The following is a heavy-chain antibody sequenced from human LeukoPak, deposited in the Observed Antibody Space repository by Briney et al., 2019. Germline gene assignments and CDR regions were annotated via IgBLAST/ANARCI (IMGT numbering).Heavy chain of an antibody. CDR3: AKGPLYSSGWYTDY. J-gene: IGHJ4*02. CDR1: GFTFSTYA. D-gene: IGHD6-19*01. V-gene: IGHV3-23*01. Sequence: GGSLRLSCAASGFTFSTYAMNWFRQAPGKGLEWVSTIINNGRTTSYADSVKGRFTISRDNSKNTLYLQMNSLRAEDTAVYYCAKGPLYSSGWYTDYWGQGTLATVSS. CDR2: IINNGRTT.